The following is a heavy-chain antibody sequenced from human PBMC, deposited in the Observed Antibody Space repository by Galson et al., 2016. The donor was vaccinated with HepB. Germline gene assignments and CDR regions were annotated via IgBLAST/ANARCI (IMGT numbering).Heavy chain of an antibody. V-gene: IGHV3-21*06. J-gene: IGHJ6*02. CDR1: GFTFSNYA. CDR2: IGSRGTYV. CDR3: ARDRRGDDIWSAYSGVYYYYSGLDV. D-gene: IGHD3-3*01. Sequence: SLRLSCAASGFTFSNYAMSWVRQAPGKGLEWVSCIGSRGTYVYYGDSVKGRFSISRDNAKNSLYLQMNSLRAEDTAVYYCARDRRGDDIWSAYSGVYYYYSGLDVWGQGTTVTVSS.